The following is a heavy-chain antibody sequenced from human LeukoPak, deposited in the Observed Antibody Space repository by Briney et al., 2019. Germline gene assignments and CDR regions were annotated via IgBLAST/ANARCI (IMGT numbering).Heavy chain of an antibody. D-gene: IGHD3-10*01. CDR2: IYRSGST. CDR3: ARDRGGSGTLSHNWFDP. Sequence: PSETLSLTCAVSGGSISSDAYSWSWIRPPPGKGLEWIGYIYRSGSTYYNPSLKSRVTISVDTSNNQFSLRLSSVTAADTAVYYCARDRGGSGTLSHNWFDPWGQGTLVTVSS. J-gene: IGHJ5*02. CDR1: GGSISSDAYS. V-gene: IGHV4-30-2*01.